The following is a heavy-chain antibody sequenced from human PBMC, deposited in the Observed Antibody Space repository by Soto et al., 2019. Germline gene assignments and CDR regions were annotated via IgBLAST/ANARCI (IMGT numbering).Heavy chain of an antibody. D-gene: IGHD1-1*01. Sequence: ASVKVSCKASGYTFTANFMHWVRQAPGQGLEWMGWINPNSGGTSFAQKFQGRVTMTRDTSTSTAFMELGRLTSDDTAVYYCARLQVLPMDVWGQGTTVTVSS. J-gene: IGHJ6*02. V-gene: IGHV1-2*02. CDR2: INPNSGGT. CDR1: GYTFTANF. CDR3: ARLQVLPMDV.